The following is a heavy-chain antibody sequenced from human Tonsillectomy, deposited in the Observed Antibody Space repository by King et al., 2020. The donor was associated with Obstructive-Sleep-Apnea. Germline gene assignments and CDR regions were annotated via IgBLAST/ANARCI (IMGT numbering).Heavy chain of an antibody. CDR3: AKPEYYLWGSYRYDYFDY. J-gene: IGHJ4*02. Sequence: EVKLVESGGGLVRPGGSLRLSCAASGFTFSSYAMSWVRQAPGKGLEWVSAISGSGGSTYYADSVKGRFTLSRDNSKNTLYLQMNSLRAEDTAVYYCAKPEYYLWGSYRYDYFDYWGQGTLVTVSS. D-gene: IGHD3-16*02. V-gene: IGHV3-23*04. CDR2: ISGSGGST. CDR1: GFTFSSYA.